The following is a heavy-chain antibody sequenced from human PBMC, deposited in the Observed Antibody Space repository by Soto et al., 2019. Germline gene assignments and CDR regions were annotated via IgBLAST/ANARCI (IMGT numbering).Heavy chain of an antibody. Sequence: EVQLSGSGGGLVQPGGSRRLSCEASGFTFSSYAMSWVRQAPGKGLEWVSAISGSSTSTYYADSVKGRFTISRDNSKNTLYLQMNSLRAEDTAVYYCAKDPSSGFAMENYFDYWGQGTLVTVSS. J-gene: IGHJ4*02. V-gene: IGHV3-23*01. CDR2: ISGSSTST. CDR3: AKDPSSGFAMENYFDY. CDR1: GFTFSSYA. D-gene: IGHD3-10*01.